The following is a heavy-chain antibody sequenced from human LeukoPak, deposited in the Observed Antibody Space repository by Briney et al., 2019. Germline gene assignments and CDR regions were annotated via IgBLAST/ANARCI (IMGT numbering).Heavy chain of an antibody. CDR2: IYYTGST. V-gene: IGHV4-59*08. CDR1: GGSISSYY. Sequence: SETLSLTCTVSGGSISSYYWNWIRQPPGKGLEWTGYIYYTGSTNYNPSLKSRVTISVDTSKNQFSLKLNSVTATDTAVYYGARSGTSRYYFYGMDVWGQGTTVTVSS. D-gene: IGHD1/OR15-1a*01. CDR3: ARSGTSRYYFYGMDV. J-gene: IGHJ6*02.